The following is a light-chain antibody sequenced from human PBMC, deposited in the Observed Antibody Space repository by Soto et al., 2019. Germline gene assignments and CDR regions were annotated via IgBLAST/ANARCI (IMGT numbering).Light chain of an antibody. V-gene: IGKV1-12*01. Sequence: DIQMTQSPSSVSASVGDRVTITCRTSRGISTWLTWYQQKPGKAPKLLIYGASSLQSGAPSRFIGSRYGTAFTLTISSLQPEDFATYYCQQSNSFPPAFGPGTKVDI. CDR3: QQSNSFPPA. CDR2: GAS. CDR1: RGISTW. J-gene: IGKJ3*01.